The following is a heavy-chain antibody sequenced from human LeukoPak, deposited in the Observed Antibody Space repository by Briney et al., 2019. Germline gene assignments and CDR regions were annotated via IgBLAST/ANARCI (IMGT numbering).Heavy chain of an antibody. CDR1: GGSISSYY. J-gene: IGHJ4*02. D-gene: IGHD3-10*01. CDR2: IYTSGST. Sequence: KTSETLSLTCTVSGGSISSYYWSWIRQPPGKGLEWIGYIYTSGSTNYNPSLKSRVTISVDTSKNQFSLKLSSVTAADTAVYYCARFDRSEGKDYWGQGTLVTVSS. CDR3: ARFDRSEGKDY. V-gene: IGHV4-4*09.